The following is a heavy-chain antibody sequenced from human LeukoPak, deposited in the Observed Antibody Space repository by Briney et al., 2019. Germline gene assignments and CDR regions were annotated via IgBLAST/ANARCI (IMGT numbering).Heavy chain of an antibody. CDR3: ARYSGYAQDFDY. V-gene: IGHV3-74*01. CDR1: GFTFSSYW. J-gene: IGHJ4*02. CDR2: INSDGRST. Sequence: PGGSLRLSCAASGFTFSSYWMHWVRQAPGKGLVWVSRINSDGRSTSYADSVKGRFTISRDNAKNTLYLPMNSLRAEDTAVYYCARYSGYAQDFDYWGQGTLVTVSS. D-gene: IGHD5-12*01.